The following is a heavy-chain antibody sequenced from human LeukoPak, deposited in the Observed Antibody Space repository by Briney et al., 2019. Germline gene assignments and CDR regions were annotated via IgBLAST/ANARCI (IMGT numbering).Heavy chain of an antibody. D-gene: IGHD5-12*01. CDR1: GGAFSSSA. V-gene: IGHV1-69*06. Sequence: PGASVKVSCKASGGAFSSSALSWVRQAPGQGLEWIGGFLLNFNTAEYAQNFQGRLTITADRATKTFYMELSSLRSDDMAVYYCARGVRSGYDYLSWLDPWGQGTLVTVSS. J-gene: IGHJ5*02. CDR2: FLLNFNTA. CDR3: ARGVRSGYDYLSWLDP.